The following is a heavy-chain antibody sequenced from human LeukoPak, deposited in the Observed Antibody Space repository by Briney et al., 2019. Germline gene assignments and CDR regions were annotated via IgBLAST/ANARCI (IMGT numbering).Heavy chain of an antibody. CDR2: ISSSSRYI. Sequence: GGSLRLSCAASGFTFSSYSMNWVREAPGKGLEWVSSISSSSRYIYFADSLKGRFTISRDNAKNSLYLQMNSLTAEDTAVYYCARDAYCITTSCTESFDLWGRGTLVTVSS. CDR1: GFTFSSYS. V-gene: IGHV3-21*01. CDR3: ARDAYCITTSCTESFDL. D-gene: IGHD2-2*01. J-gene: IGHJ2*01.